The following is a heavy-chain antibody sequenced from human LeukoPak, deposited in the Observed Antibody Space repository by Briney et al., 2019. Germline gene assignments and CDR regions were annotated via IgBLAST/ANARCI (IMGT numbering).Heavy chain of an antibody. J-gene: IGHJ5*02. CDR2: IASDGITT. V-gene: IGHV3-74*01. CDR3: ARSLLTAVNCFAP. CDR1: GFTLSNHW. D-gene: IGHD3-16*01. Sequence: GGSLRLSCAASGFTLSNHWMYWVRQAPGKGLVWVSRIASDGITTNYADFVKGRFTISRDNAKNTLYLQMNSLRAEDTAVYYCARSLLTAVNCFAPWGQGTLVTVSS.